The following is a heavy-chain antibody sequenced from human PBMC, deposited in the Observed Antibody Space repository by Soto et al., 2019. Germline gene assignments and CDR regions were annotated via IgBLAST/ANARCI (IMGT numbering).Heavy chain of an antibody. CDR2: IYYSGST. CDR3: ARSSGWYPDIDY. V-gene: IGHV4-59*01. Sequence: TVSGGSISSYYWSWIRQPPGKGLEWIGYIYYSGSTNYNPSLKSRVTISVDTSKNQFSLKLSSVAAAATAVYYCARSSGWYPDIDYWGQGTLVTVSS. J-gene: IGHJ4*02. D-gene: IGHD6-19*01. CDR1: GGSISSYY.